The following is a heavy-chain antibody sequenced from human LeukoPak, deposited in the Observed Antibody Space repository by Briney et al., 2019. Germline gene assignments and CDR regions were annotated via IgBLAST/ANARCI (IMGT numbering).Heavy chain of an antibody. Sequence: PSETLSLTCTVSGGSVSSGSYYWSWLRPPPGKGLEWIGYIYYSGSTNYNPSLKSRVTISVDTSKNQFSLKLSSVTAADTAVYYCARDLGYSSSWYGNNWFDPWGQGTLVTVSS. J-gene: IGHJ5*02. D-gene: IGHD6-13*01. CDR2: IYYSGST. V-gene: IGHV4-61*01. CDR3: ARDLGYSSSWYGNNWFDP. CDR1: GGSVSSGSYY.